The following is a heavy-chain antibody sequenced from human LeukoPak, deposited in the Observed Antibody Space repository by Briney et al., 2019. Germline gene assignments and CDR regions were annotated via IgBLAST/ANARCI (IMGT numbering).Heavy chain of an antibody. Sequence: GGSLRLSCAASGFTFSSYAMSWVRQAPGKGLEWVSAISGSGGSTYYADSVKGRFTISRDNSKSTLYLQMNSLRAEDTAVYYCAKDVSSSWYYFDYWGQGTLVTVSS. D-gene: IGHD6-13*01. CDR1: GFTFSSYA. CDR2: ISGSGGST. J-gene: IGHJ4*02. CDR3: AKDVSSSWYYFDY. V-gene: IGHV3-23*01.